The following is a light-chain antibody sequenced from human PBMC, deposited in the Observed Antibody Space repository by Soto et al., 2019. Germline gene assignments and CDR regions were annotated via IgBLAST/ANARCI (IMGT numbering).Light chain of an antibody. CDR1: SGHSSYI. CDR2: LEGSGSY. V-gene: IGLV4-60*02. J-gene: IGLJ2*01. Sequence: QSVLTQSSSASASLGSSVKRTCTLSSGHSSYIIAWHQQKPGKAPRYLMKLEGSGSYNMGSGVPDRFSGSSSGADRYLTISDLQFEDEDDYDCETWDSNTRVFGGGTKVTVL. CDR3: ETWDSNTRV.